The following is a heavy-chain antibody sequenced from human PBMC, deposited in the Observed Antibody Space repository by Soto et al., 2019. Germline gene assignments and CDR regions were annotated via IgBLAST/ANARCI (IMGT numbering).Heavy chain of an antibody. J-gene: IGHJ4*02. D-gene: IGHD3-3*01. CDR1: GFTFSSYG. CDR3: AKGIGYDFWSGLDY. Sequence: GGSLRLSCVASGFTFSSYGMHWVRQAPGKGLEWVATISYDGSNKYYADSVKGRFTISRDNSKNTLYLQMNSLRAEDTAVYYCAKGIGYDFWSGLDYWGQGTLVTVSS. CDR2: ISYDGSNK. V-gene: IGHV3-30*18.